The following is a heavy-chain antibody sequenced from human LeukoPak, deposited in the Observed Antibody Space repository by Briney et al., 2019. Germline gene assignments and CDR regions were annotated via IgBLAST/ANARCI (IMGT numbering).Heavy chain of an antibody. D-gene: IGHD2-8*01. CDR2: ISGSGGST. CDR3: AKTLAVYYFDY. V-gene: IGHV3-23*01. J-gene: IGHJ4*02. Sequence: PGGSLRLSCAASGFIFSSYAMSWVRQAPGKGLEWVSAISGSGGSTFYADSVKGRFTISRDNSKNTLYLQMNSLRAEDTAIYYCAKTLAVYYFDYWGQGTLVTASA. CDR1: GFIFSSYA.